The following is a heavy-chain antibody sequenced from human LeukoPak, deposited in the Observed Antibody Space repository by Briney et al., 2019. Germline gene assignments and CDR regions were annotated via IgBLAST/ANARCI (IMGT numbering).Heavy chain of an antibody. D-gene: IGHD7-27*01. V-gene: IGHV4-34*01. CDR2: INHSGST. Sequence: SETLSLTRAVYGESFSGYYWSWIRQPPGKGLEWIGEINHSGSTNYNPSLKSRVTISVDTSKNQFSLKLSSVTAADTAVYYCARGHWGHWFDPWGQGTLVTVSS. CDR1: GESFSGYY. CDR3: ARGHWGHWFDP. J-gene: IGHJ5*02.